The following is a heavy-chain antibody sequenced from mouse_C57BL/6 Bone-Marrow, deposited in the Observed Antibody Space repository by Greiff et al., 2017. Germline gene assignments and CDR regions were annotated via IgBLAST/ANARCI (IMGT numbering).Heavy chain of an antibody. CDR2: IYPGNSDT. CDR3: TKGSYGYAIDY. V-gene: IGHV1-5*01. J-gene: IGHJ4*01. D-gene: IGHD1-1*02. Sequence: EVQLQQSGTVLARPGASVKMSCKTSGYTFTSYWMHWVNQRPGQGLEWKGAIYPGNSDTSYNQKFKGKAKLTAVTSASHTYMELSSLTNEDSAVYYCTKGSYGYAIDYWGQGTSVTVSS. CDR1: GYTFTSYW.